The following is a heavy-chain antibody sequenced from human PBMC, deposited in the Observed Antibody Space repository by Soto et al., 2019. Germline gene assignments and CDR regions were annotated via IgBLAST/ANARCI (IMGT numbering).Heavy chain of an antibody. Sequence: GGSLRLSCAASGFTFSSYWMSWVRQAPGKGLEWVANIKQDGSEKYYVDSVKGRFTISRDNAKNSLYLQMNSLRAEDTAVYYCARDRDDRGYSYGPFDYWGQGTLVTVSS. CDR2: IKQDGSEK. CDR1: GFTFSSYW. V-gene: IGHV3-7*01. CDR3: ARDRDDRGYSYGPFDY. J-gene: IGHJ4*02. D-gene: IGHD5-18*01.